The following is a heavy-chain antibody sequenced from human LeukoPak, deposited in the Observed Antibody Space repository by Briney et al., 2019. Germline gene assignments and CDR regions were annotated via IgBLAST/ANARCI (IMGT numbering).Heavy chain of an antibody. J-gene: IGHJ6*03. D-gene: IGHD3-10*01. CDR2: ISYDGSNK. CDR3: ARDLKVRGVHMDV. V-gene: IGHV3-30-3*01. Sequence: GGSLRLFCAASGFTFSSYAMHWVRQAPGKGLEWVAVISYDGSNKYYADSVKGRFTISRDNSKNTLYLQMNSLRAEDTAVYYCARDLKVRGVHMDVWGKGTTVTVSS. CDR1: GFTFSSYA.